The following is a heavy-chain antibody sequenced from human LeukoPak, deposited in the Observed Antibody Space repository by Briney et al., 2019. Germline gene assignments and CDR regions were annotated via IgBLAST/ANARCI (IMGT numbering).Heavy chain of an antibody. J-gene: IGHJ4*02. CDR2: LSSTGGTR. D-gene: IGHD3-3*01. CDR1: GFTFSTYD. Sequence: PGGSLRLSCVASGFTFSTYDMNWVRQAPGKGLEWVSYLSSTGGTRYYAKSVQGRFTISRDDGKNSLYLQISSLRAEGTAVYYCARAARPKLRFLDFDYWGQGTLLTVSS. CDR3: ARAARPKLRFLDFDY. V-gene: IGHV3-48*01.